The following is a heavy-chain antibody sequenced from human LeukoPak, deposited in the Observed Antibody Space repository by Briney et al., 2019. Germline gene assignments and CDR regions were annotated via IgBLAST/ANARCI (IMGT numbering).Heavy chain of an antibody. CDR2: IYYTGST. CDR1: GGSISSGGYY. Sequence: PSQTLSLTCTVSGGSISSGGYYWSWIRQHPGKGLEWIAYIYYTGSTYYNPSPKSRLTISVDRSKNQFSLRLSSMTAADTAVYYCARVPSVIDAFDIWGQGTMVTVSS. D-gene: IGHD2-21*01. V-gene: IGHV4-31*03. CDR3: ARVPSVIDAFDI. J-gene: IGHJ3*02.